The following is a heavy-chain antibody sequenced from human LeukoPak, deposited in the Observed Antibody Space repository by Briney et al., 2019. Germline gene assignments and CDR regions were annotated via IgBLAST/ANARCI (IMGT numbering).Heavy chain of an antibody. D-gene: IGHD3-9*01. V-gene: IGHV3-48*01. CDR2: ISSSSSTI. CDR3: AAFRYYDILTGYYEERDY. J-gene: IGHJ4*02. CDR1: GFTFSSYS. Sequence: GGSLRLSCAASGFTFSSYSMNWVRQAPGKGLEWVSYISSSSSTIYYADSVKGRFTISRDNAKDSLYLQMNSLRAEDTAVYYCAAFRYYDILTGYYEERDYWGQGTLVTVSS.